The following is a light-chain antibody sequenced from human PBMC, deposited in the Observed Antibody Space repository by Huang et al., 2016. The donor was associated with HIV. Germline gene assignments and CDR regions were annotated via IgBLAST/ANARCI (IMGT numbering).Light chain of an antibody. V-gene: IGKV1-13*02. CDR1: QAIGHS. CDR2: GGS. J-gene: IGKJ4*01. CDR3: QQLRSYPLT. Sequence: AIQLTQSPSSVSASVGDRVTVTCRASQAIGHSLAWYQRKPGKAPKLLIYGGSILQSGVSPRFSGNGSGTDFSLTISSLRSEDFATYFCQQLRSYPLTFGGGTDV.